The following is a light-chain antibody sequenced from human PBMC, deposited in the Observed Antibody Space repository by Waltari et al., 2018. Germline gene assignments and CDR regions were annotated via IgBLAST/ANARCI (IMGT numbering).Light chain of an antibody. J-gene: IGLJ2*01. CDR2: EGS. Sequence: QSALTQPASVSGSPGQSITISCTGTSSDVGKYNLDSWYQQHPGQAPKLMIYEGSQRPSGVSDRFSVSKSGNTASLTISGLQAEDEADYYCFSYAGRATGVFGGGTKLTVL. CDR1: SSDVGKYNL. CDR3: FSYAGRATGV. V-gene: IGLV2-23*01.